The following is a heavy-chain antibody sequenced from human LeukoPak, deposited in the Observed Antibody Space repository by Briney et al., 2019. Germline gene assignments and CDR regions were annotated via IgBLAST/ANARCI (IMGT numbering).Heavy chain of an antibody. CDR1: GFTFSSYG. CDR3: AKDDYYGSGSYYNNYYYGMDV. V-gene: IGHV3-30*18. D-gene: IGHD3-10*01. CDR2: ISYDGSNK. J-gene: IGHJ6*02. Sequence: PGRSLRLSYAASGFTFSSYGMHWVRQAPGKGLEWVAIISYDGSNKYYADSVKGRFTISRDNSKNTLYLQMNSLRAEDTAVYYCAKDDYYGSGSYYNNYYYGMDVWGQGTTVTVSS.